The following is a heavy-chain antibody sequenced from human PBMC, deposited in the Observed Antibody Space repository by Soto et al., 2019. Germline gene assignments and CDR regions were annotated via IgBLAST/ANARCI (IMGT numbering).Heavy chain of an antibody. D-gene: IGHD1-1*01. CDR3: ASRKRTSDAFDI. J-gene: IGHJ3*02. CDR2: IYIDDSDT. Sequence: GESLKISCKASVYGFTSYWIGWVRQMPGKGLEWMGIIYIDDSDTRYSPSFQGQVTISGDKSIKTAYLHWSSLKASDTAMYYCASRKRTSDAFDIWGQGTMVTVSS. V-gene: IGHV5-51*01. CDR1: VYGFTSYW.